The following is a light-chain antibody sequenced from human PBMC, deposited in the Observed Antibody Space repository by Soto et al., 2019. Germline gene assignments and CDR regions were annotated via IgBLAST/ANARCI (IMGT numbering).Light chain of an antibody. CDR1: QSVSGSY. Sequence: IVLTQSPATLSLSPGERATLSCRASQSVSGSYLAWYQQKPGRAPRLLIYGASTRATGVPDKFNGSGSGTDFTLTISRLEPEDLAMYYCQQYGNLPRYTFGQGTKVE. J-gene: IGKJ2*01. CDR3: QQYGNLPRYT. V-gene: IGKV3-20*01. CDR2: GAS.